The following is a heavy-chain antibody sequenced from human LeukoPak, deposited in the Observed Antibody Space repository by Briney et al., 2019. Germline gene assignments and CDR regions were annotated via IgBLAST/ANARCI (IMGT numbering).Heavy chain of an antibody. V-gene: IGHV1-24*01. J-gene: IGHJ6*03. CDR1: GYTFTELS. D-gene: IGHD3-10*01. CDR2: FDPEDGET. Sequence: ASVKVSCKVSGYTFTELSMHWVRQAPGKGLEWMGGFDPEDGETIYAQKFQGRVTMTEDTSTDTAYMELSSLRSEDTAVYYCARLGAVRGVVYYYYYYMDVWGKGTTVTISS. CDR3: ARLGAVRGVVYYYYYYMDV.